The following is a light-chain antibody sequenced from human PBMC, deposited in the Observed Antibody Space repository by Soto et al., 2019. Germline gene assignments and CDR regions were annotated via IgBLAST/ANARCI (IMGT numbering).Light chain of an antibody. CDR1: SSDIGDYNY. Sequence: ALTQPASVSGSPGQSITISCTGTSSDIGDYNYVSWYQQHPGKAPKLMIYEVTNRPSGVSYRFSGSKSGNTASLTISGLQAEDEADYFCSSYTSTSTLHYVFGTGTKVTVL. J-gene: IGLJ1*01. CDR3: SSYTSTSTLHYV. V-gene: IGLV2-14*01. CDR2: EVT.